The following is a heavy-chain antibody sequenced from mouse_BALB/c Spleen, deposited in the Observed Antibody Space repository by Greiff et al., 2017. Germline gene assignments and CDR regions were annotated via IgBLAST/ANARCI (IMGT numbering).Heavy chain of an antibody. V-gene: IGHV1S22*01. CDR2: IYPGSGST. CDR1: GYTFTSYW. CDR3: TRWGGAMDY. J-gene: IGHJ4*01. Sequence: LQQSGPELVRPGASVKLSCKASGYTFTSYWMHWVKQRPGQGLEWIGNIYPGSGSTNYDEKFKSKATLTVDTSSSTAYMQLSSLTSEDSAVYYCTRWGGAMDYWGQGTSVTVSS.